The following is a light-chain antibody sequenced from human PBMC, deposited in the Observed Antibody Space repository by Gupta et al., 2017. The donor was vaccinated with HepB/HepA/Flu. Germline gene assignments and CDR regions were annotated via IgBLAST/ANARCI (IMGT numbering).Light chain of an antibody. CDR1: QSLLHSNGYNY. CDR3: MQALQPLT. V-gene: IGKV2-28*01. Sequence: DIVMTQSPLSLPVTPGEPASISCRSSQSLLHSNGYNYLDWYLQKPGQSPQLLIYLGSNRASGVPDRFSGSGSGTDFTLKSSRVEAEDVGFYYFMQALQPLTFGEGTKVEIK. CDR2: LGS. J-gene: IGKJ4*01.